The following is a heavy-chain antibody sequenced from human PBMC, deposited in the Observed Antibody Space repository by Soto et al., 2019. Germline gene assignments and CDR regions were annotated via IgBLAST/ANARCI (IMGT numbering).Heavy chain of an antibody. CDR1: GYTFTCYY. D-gene: IGHD1-26*01. CDR3: ARQPRETPTLFDY. CDR2: INPNSGGT. V-gene: IGHV1-2*04. Sequence: ASVKVSCKASGYTFTCYYMHWVRQAPGQGLGWMGWINPNSGGTNYAQKFQGWVTMTRDTSISTAYMELSRLRSDDTAVYYCARQPRETPTLFDYWGQGTLVTVSS. J-gene: IGHJ4*02.